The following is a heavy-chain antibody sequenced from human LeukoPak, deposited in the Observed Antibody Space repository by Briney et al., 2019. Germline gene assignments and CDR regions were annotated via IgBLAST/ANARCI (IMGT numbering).Heavy chain of an antibody. CDR2: ISGSGGST. Sequence: GGSLRLSCAASGFTFSSYAMSWVRQAPGKGLEWVSAISGSGGSTYYADSVKGRFTISRDNSKNTLYLQMNSLRAEDTAVYYCTKGGSHDYSNYGDYYFDYGGQGTLVTVSS. J-gene: IGHJ4*02. CDR3: TKGGSHDYSNYGDYYFDY. D-gene: IGHD4-11*01. V-gene: IGHV3-23*01. CDR1: GFTFSSYA.